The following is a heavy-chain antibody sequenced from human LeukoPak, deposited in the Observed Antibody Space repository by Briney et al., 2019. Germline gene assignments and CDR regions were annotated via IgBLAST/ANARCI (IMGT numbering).Heavy chain of an antibody. CDR3: ARDPLSTNDFDI. V-gene: IGHV4-59*01. D-gene: IGHD1-1*01. CDR1: GGSISNSY. J-gene: IGHJ3*02. CDR2: INYSGST. Sequence: SETLSLTCTDSGGSISNSYWNWIRQSPGKGLEWIGYINYSGSTNYNPSLKSRVTISVDTSKKQFSLKLSSVTAADTAVYFCARDPLSTNDFDIWGQGTMVTVSS.